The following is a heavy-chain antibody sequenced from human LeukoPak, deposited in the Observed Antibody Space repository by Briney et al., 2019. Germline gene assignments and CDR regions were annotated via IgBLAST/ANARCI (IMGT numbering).Heavy chain of an antibody. CDR3: ARDGGVSIVVVGTSWFDP. V-gene: IGHV1-69*13. CDR2: IIPIFGTA. J-gene: IGHJ5*02. D-gene: IGHD6-13*01. CDR1: GGTFSSYA. Sequence: EASVKVSCKASGGTFSSYAITWVRQAPGQGLEWMGGIIPIFGTANYAQKFQGRVTITADESTSIAYMELSSLRSEDTAVYYCARDGGVSIVVVGTSWFDPWGQGTLVTVSS.